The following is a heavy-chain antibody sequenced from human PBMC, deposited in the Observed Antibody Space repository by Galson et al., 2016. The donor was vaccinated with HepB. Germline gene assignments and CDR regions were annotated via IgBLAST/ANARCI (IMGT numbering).Heavy chain of an antibody. CDR3: ARGFRLGDLSSPRERDAFDM. V-gene: IGHV3-53*01. J-gene: IGHJ3*02. D-gene: IGHD3-16*02. CDR1: GFTVSSNY. Sequence: SLRLSCAASGFTVSSNYMNWVRQAPGKGLEWVSVIYNGGNTYYADSVKGRFTISRDNFKNTLYLQMNSLGAEDTAVYYCARGFRLGDLSSPRERDAFDMWGQGTMVTVSS. CDR2: IYNGGNT.